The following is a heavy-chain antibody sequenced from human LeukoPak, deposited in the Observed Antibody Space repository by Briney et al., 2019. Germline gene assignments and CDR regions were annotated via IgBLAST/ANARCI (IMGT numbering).Heavy chain of an antibody. D-gene: IGHD2-15*01. J-gene: IGHJ5*02. Sequence: SETLSLTCTVSGGSISSYYWSWIRQPPGKGLEWIGYIYYSGSTYYNPSLKSRVTISVDTSKNQFSLRLSSVTAADTAVYYCARWQGYCSGGSCYSPFSWFDPWGQGTLVTVSS. CDR3: ARWQGYCSGGSCYSPFSWFDP. V-gene: IGHV4-30-4*08. CDR2: IYYSGST. CDR1: GGSISSYY.